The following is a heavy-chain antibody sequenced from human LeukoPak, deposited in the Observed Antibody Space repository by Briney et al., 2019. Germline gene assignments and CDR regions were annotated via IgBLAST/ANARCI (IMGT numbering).Heavy chain of an antibody. CDR3: AREPYYYGSGSRFLSWFDP. D-gene: IGHD3-10*01. J-gene: IGHJ5*02. CDR1: GGSISSSSYY. CDR2: IYYGGST. Sequence: PSEALSLTCTVSGGSISSSSYYWGWIRQPPGKGLEWIGIIYYGGSTLYNPSLKIRVTISVDTSKNQFSLKLSSVTAADTAVYYCAREPYYYGSGSRFLSWFDPWGQGTLVTVSS. V-gene: IGHV4-39*07.